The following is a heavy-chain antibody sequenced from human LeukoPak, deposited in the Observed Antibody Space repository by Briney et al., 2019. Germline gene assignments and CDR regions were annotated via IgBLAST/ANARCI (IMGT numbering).Heavy chain of an antibody. CDR3: ARARDSSSWYSAPFDY. CDR1: GYTFTGYY. CDR2: INPSGGST. D-gene: IGHD6-13*01. J-gene: IGHJ4*02. Sequence: VASVKVSCKASGYTFTGYYMHWVRQAPGQGLEWMGIINPSGGSTSYAQKFQGRVTMTRDMSTSTVYMELSSLRSEDTAVYYCARARDSSSWYSAPFDYWGQGTLVTVSS. V-gene: IGHV1-46*01.